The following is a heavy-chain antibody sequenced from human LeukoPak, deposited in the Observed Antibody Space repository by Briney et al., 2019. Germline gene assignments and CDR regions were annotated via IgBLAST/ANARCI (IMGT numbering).Heavy chain of an antibody. CDR3: ARTLEMATTEYYFDY. CDR2: IYTSGSI. Sequence: SQTLSLTCTVSGGSISSGSYYWSWIRQPAGKGLEWIGRIYTSGSINYNPSLKSRVTISVDTSKNQFSLKLSSVTAADTAVYYCARTLEMATTEYYFDYWGQGTLVTVSS. V-gene: IGHV4-61*02. J-gene: IGHJ4*02. CDR1: GGSISSGSYY. D-gene: IGHD5-24*01.